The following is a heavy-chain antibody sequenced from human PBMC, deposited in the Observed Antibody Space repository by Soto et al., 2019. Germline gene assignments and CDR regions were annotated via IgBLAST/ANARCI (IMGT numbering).Heavy chain of an antibody. V-gene: IGHV3-30-3*01. CDR1: GFTFSSYA. CDR2: ISYDGSNK. CDR3: ARNYYGSSGYIPWFDP. D-gene: IGHD3-22*01. Sequence: GGPLRLSCSGPGFTFSSYAKYWVRPAQGKGLEWVAVISYDGSNKYYADSVKGRFTISRDNSKNTLYLQMNSLRAEDTAVYYCARNYYGSSGYIPWFDPWGQGILVTVSS. J-gene: IGHJ5*02.